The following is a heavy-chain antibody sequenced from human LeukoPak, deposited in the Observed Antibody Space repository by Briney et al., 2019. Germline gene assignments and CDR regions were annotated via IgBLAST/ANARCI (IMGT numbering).Heavy chain of an antibody. CDR1: GFTFDDYA. Sequence: GGSLRLSCAASGFTFDDYAMHWVRQAPGKGLEWVSGISWNSGSIGYADSVKGRFTISRDNAKNSLYLQMNSLRAEDTAVYYCARDPYSSSSGFDYWGQGTLVTVSS. J-gene: IGHJ4*02. CDR3: ARDPYSSSSGFDY. CDR2: ISWNSGSI. D-gene: IGHD6-6*01. V-gene: IGHV3-9*01.